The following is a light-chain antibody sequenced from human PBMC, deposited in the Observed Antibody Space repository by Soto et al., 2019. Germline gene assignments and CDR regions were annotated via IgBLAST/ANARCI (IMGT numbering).Light chain of an antibody. V-gene: IGKV1-9*01. CDR2: AAS. CDR1: QDIGND. Sequence: DIQVTQSPSSLSASVGDRVTITCRASQDIGNDLAWYQQKPGKAPKLLIYAASTLQSGVPSRFSGSGSGTDFTLTITSLQPEDFATYYCQQLESYPLTFGGGTKVEI. CDR3: QQLESYPLT. J-gene: IGKJ4*01.